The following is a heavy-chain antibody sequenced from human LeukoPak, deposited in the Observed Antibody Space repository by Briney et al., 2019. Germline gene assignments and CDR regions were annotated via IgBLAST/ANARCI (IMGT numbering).Heavy chain of an antibody. CDR2: MNPNSGNT. CDR3: ARDRIAVADPPNWFDP. CDR1: GYTFTSYD. J-gene: IGHJ5*02. Sequence: ASVKVSCKASGYTFTSYDINWVRQATGQGLEWMGWMNPNSGNTGYAQKFQGRVTITRNTSISTAYMELSSLRSDDTAVYYCARDRIAVADPPNWFDPWGQGTLVTVSS. V-gene: IGHV1-8*03. D-gene: IGHD6-19*01.